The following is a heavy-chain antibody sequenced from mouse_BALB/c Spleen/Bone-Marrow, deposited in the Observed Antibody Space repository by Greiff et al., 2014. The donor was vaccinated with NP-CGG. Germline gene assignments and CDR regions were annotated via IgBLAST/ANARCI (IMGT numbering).Heavy chain of an antibody. V-gene: IGHV1-9*01. J-gene: IGHJ2*01. CDR1: GYSFSSYW. D-gene: IGHD4-1*01. Sequence: VQLQESGAELMKPGASVKISCKATGYSFSSYWIEWVKQRPGHGLEWIGEILPGSGNTNYNEKFKDKATFTADTSSNTAYMQLRNLTTEDSAVYYCARSAGRWDYWGQGTTLTVSS. CDR3: ARSAGRWDY. CDR2: ILPGSGNT.